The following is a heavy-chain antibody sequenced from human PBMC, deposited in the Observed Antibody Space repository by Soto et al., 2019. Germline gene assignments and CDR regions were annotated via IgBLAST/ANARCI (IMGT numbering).Heavy chain of an antibody. CDR3: ARGWGGYFQH. CDR2: IYYSGST. CDR1: GGSISSYY. V-gene: IGHV4-59*01. J-gene: IGHJ1*01. D-gene: IGHD7-27*01. Sequence: QVQLQESGPGLVKPSETLSLTCTVSGGSISSYYWSWIRQPPGKGLEWIGYIYYSGSTNYNPSLKSLVTISVDTSKNQFSLKLSSVTAADTAVYYCARGWGGYFQHWGQGTLVTVSS.